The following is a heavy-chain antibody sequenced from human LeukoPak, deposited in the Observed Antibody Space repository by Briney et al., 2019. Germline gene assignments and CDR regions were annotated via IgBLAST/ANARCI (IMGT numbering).Heavy chain of an antibody. D-gene: IGHD3-9*01. V-gene: IGHV1-8*01. J-gene: IGHJ4*02. Sequence: ASVKVSCKASGYTFTSYDINWVRQATGQGLEWMGWMNPNSGNTGYAQKFQGRVTMTRNTSISTAYMELSSLRSEDTAVYYCASGDWALTGHVDYWGQGTLATVSS. CDR2: MNPNSGNT. CDR1: GYTFTSYD. CDR3: ASGDWALTGHVDY.